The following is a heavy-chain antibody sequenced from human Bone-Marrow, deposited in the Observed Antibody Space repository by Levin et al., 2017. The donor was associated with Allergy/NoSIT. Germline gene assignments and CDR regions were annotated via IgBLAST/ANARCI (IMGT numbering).Heavy chain of an antibody. CDR1: GASFGGFF. CDR2: IKGSGDT. D-gene: IGHD3-3*01. Sequence: SETLSLTCGVSGASFGGFFWTWIRQIPGKGLEWIGQIKGSGDTKYNPSLKNRVTISIDTSKNQFSLKLSSVTAADTAVYFCACGLRLMDSRGYGLPVWGQGTTVTVSS. V-gene: IGHV4-34*01. CDR3: ACGLRLMDSRGYGLPV. J-gene: IGHJ6*02.